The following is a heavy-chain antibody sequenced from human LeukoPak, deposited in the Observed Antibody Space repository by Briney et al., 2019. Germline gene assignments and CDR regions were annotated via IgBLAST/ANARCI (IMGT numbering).Heavy chain of an antibody. Sequence: PGGSLRLSCAASGFTFSSYEMNWVRQAPGKGLEWVSYISSSGSTIYYADSVKGRFTISRDNAKSSLYLQMNSLRAEDTAVYYCAASGYYGTFDYWGQGTLVTVSS. CDR1: GFTFSSYE. J-gene: IGHJ4*02. CDR3: AASGYYGTFDY. V-gene: IGHV3-48*03. D-gene: IGHD3-22*01. CDR2: ISSSGSTI.